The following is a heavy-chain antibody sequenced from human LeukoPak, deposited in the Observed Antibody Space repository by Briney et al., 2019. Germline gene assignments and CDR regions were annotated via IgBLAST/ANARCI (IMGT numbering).Heavy chain of an antibody. CDR1: GGSFSGYY. V-gene: IGHV4-34*01. J-gene: IGHJ6*02. Sequence: SETLSLTCAVYGGSFSGYYWSWIRQPPGKGLEWIGEINHSGSTNYNPSFKSRVTISVYTSKNQCSLKLSSVTAADTAVYYCARGKGSGSYYRQYYYYGMDVWGQGTTVTVSS. D-gene: IGHD3-10*01. CDR2: INHSGST. CDR3: ARGKGSGSYYRQYYYYGMDV.